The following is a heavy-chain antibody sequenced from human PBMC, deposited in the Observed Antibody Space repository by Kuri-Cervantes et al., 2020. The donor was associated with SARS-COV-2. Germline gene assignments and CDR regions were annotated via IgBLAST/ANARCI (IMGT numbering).Heavy chain of an antibody. D-gene: IGHD3-22*01. Sequence: SVKVSCKASGGTFSSYAVSWVRQAPGQGLEWRGGIIPILGTPNYAQKFQVRVTITADESTSTAFMELSSLRSEDTAVYYCALGYWGSGYPRYYYYMDVWGKGTTVTVSS. CDR1: GGTFSSYA. CDR3: ALGYWGSGYPRYYYYMDV. J-gene: IGHJ6*03. V-gene: IGHV1-69*13. CDR2: IIPILGTP.